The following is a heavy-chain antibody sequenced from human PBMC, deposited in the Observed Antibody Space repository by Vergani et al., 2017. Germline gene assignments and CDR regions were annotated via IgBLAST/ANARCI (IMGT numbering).Heavy chain of an antibody. D-gene: IGHD6-13*01. Sequence: QLQLQESGPGLVKPSETLSLTCTVSGGSISSSSYYWGWIRQPPGKGREWIGSIYYSGSTYYNPSLKSRVTISVDTSKNQFSLKLSSVTAADTAVYYCARGSRAAGYSGPDSWGQGTRVTVSS. CDR3: ARGSRAAGYSGPDS. V-gene: IGHV4-39*01. CDR1: GGSISSSSYY. J-gene: IGHJ4*02. CDR2: IYYSGST.